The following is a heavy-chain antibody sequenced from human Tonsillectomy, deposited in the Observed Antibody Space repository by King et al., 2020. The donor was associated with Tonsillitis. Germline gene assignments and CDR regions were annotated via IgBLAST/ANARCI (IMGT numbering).Heavy chain of an antibody. V-gene: IGHV4-31*03. Sequence: QLQESGPGLVKPSQTLSLTCIVSGGSIRSGGYYWSWIRQHPGKGPEWIGYIHYSGSTYYNPSLKSRITISVDTSKNQFSLNLSSVTAADTAVYYCASATCSSTTCYRPEYFRKWGRGTLVTVSS. CDR2: IHYSGST. J-gene: IGHJ1*01. CDR3: ASATCSSTTCYRPEYFRK. CDR1: GGSIRSGGYY. D-gene: IGHD2-2*01.